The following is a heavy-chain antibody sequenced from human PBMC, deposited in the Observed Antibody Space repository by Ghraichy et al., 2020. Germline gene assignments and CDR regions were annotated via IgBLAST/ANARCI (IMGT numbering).Heavy chain of an antibody. CDR2: ISSNGGST. D-gene: IGHD1-26*01. CDR3: ARGVRGSYYFDY. V-gene: IGHV3-64*01. CDR1: GFTFSSYA. J-gene: IGHJ4*02. Sequence: LTCAASGFTFSSYAMHWVRQAPGKGLEYVSAISSNGGSTYYANSVKGRFTISRDNSKNTLYLQMGSLRAEDMAVYYCARGVRGSYYFDYWGQGTLVTVSS.